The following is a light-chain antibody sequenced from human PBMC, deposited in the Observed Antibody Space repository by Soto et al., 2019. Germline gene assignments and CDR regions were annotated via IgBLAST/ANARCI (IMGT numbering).Light chain of an antibody. J-gene: IGKJ1*01. Sequence: EIVLTQSPGTLPLSPGDRAPLSCRASQSVSTSYLGWYQQKPGQAPRLLIYGASTRATDMPGRFRGSGAGAEFTLTISSLQSEDSAVYYCQQYRGWPRTFGQGTKVDI. CDR3: QQYRGWPRT. CDR2: GAS. V-gene: IGKV3-20*01. CDR1: QSVSTSY.